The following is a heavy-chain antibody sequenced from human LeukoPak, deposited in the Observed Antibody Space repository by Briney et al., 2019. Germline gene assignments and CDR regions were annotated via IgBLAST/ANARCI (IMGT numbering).Heavy chain of an antibody. Sequence: GGSLRLSCTGSGFTFGDYAICWVRQAPGKGLEWVSSISSSSSYIHYADSVRGRFTISRDNAKNSLFLQMYYCARCTTGKTFGSLREIKKSREIDYWGQGTLVTVSS. CDR1: GFTFGDYA. CDR3: SLREIKKSREIDY. V-gene: IGHV3-21*01. CDR2: ISSSSSYI. J-gene: IGHJ4*02. D-gene: IGHD1-1*01.